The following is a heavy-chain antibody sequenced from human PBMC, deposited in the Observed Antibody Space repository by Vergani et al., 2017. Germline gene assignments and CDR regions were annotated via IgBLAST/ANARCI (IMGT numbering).Heavy chain of an antibody. CDR1: GYTFTGYY. J-gene: IGHJ6*02. CDR3: ARDSYVDTYYYYYGMDV. V-gene: IGHV1-2*02. D-gene: IGHD5-18*01. Sequence: QVQLVQSGAEVKKPGASVKVSCKASGYTFTGYYMHWVRQAPGQGLEWMGWINPNSGGTNYAQKFQGRVTMTRDTSISTAYMELSRLRSDDTAVYYCARDSYVDTYYYYYGMDVWGQGTTVTVSS. CDR2: INPNSGGT.